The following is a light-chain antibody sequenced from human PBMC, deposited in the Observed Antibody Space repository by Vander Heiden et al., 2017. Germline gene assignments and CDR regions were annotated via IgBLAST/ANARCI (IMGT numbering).Light chain of an antibody. CDR2: EIS. Sequence: QSALTQTASVSGSPGPTITVSCTGTSSVVVCYDLVSWYQQHPGKAPQLMIYEISKRPSGVSNRFSGSKSSNTATLTISVLQAEDEADYYCCSYAGSTSWVFGGGTKLTVL. CDR3: CSYAGSTSWV. V-gene: IGLV2-23*02. CDR1: SSVVVCYDL. J-gene: IGLJ3*02.